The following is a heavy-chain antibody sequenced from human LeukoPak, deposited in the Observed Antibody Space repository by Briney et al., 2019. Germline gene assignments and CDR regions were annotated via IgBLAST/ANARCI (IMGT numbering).Heavy chain of an antibody. J-gene: IGHJ6*02. D-gene: IGHD3-10*01. CDR1: GYTFTVYY. V-gene: IGHV1-2*02. CDR2: INPNSGGT. CDR3: ARARIGEYGMDV. Sequence: GASVKVSCKASGYTFTVYYMHWVRQAPGQGLEWMGWINPNSGGTNYAQKFQGRVTMTRDTSISTAYMELSRLRSDDTAVYYCARARIGEYGMDVWGQGTTVTVSS.